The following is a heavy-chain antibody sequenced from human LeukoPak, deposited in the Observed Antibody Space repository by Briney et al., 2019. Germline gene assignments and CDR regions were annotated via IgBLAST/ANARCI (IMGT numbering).Heavy chain of an antibody. Sequence: SETLSLTCTVSGGSISSYYWSWIRQPPGKGLEWIGYIYYSGSTNYNPSLKSRVTISVDTSKSQFSLKLSSVTAADTAVYYCAREAYYDSSGYSHDAFDIWGQGTMVTVSS. V-gene: IGHV4-59*01. CDR1: GGSISSYY. D-gene: IGHD3-22*01. CDR2: IYYSGST. J-gene: IGHJ3*02. CDR3: AREAYYDSSGYSHDAFDI.